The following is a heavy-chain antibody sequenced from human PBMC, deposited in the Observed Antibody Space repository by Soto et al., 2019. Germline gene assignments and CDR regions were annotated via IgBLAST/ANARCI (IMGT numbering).Heavy chain of an antibody. Sequence: QVPLVESGGGVVQPGRSLRLSCAASGFTFSSYGMHWVRQAPGKGLEWVAVISYDGSNKYYADSVKGRFTISRDNSKNTLYLQMNSLRAEDTAVYYCAKDFNAKMTTASFYYYYGMDVWGQGTTVTVSS. CDR2: ISYDGSNK. CDR1: GFTFSSYG. D-gene: IGHD4-17*01. J-gene: IGHJ6*02. CDR3: AKDFNAKMTTASFYYYYGMDV. V-gene: IGHV3-30*18.